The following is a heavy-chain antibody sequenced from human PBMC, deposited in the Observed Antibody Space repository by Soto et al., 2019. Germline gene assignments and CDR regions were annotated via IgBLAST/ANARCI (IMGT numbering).Heavy chain of an antibody. Sequence: EVQLVESGGGLVQPGGSLRLSCAASGFSFSTYWMSWVRQAPGKGLEWVANMKSDGSETYYVDSVKGRFTVSRDNARNSLYLQMNSLRAEDTAFYYCANDPYYYASENWGQGTLVTVSS. D-gene: IGHD3-10*01. J-gene: IGHJ4*02. CDR1: GFSFSTYW. CDR3: ANDPYYYASEN. V-gene: IGHV3-7*03. CDR2: MKSDGSET.